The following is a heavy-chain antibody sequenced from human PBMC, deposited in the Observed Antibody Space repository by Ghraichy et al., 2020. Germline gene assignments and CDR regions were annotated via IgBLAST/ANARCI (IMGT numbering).Heavy chain of an antibody. V-gene: IGHV3-30-3*01. CDR1: GFTFSSYA. J-gene: IGHJ5*02. CDR3: ARSTYPENWFDP. CDR2: ISYDGSNK. Sequence: GGSLRLSCAASGFTFSSYAMHWVRQAPGKGLEWVAVISYDGSNKYYADSVKGRFTISRDNSKNTLYLQMNSLRAEDTAVYYCARSTYPENWFDPWGQGTLVTVSS.